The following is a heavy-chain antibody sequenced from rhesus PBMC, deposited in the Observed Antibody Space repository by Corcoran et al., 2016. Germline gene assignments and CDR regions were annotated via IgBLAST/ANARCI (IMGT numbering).Heavy chain of an antibody. D-gene: IGHD4-23*01. J-gene: IGHJ4*01. CDR3: TRRLVTWDY. CDR2: SSERCGTT. Sequence: DVQLVESGGGLVTHGGSLRLSCVASGFTYSSYEMHWVREAPGKGLELVSVSSERCGTTYFTDSVKGLFTISRDNAKNSLFLQMISLRAEDTAVYYCTRRLVTWDYWGQGVLVTVSS. CDR1: GFTYSSYE. V-gene: IGHV3-100*02.